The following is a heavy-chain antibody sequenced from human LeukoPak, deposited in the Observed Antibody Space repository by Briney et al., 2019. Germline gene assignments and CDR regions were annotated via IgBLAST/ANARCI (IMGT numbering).Heavy chain of an antibody. V-gene: IGHV3-13*01. CDR3: ARAAYSSTWYSRYFDL. D-gene: IGHD6-13*01. J-gene: IGHJ2*01. CDR1: GFTFSSYD. Sequence: GGSLRLSCAASGFTFSSYDIHWVRQATGKGLEWVSGIGTAGEIYYPGSVKGRFTISRENAKNSLYLQMNSLRAGDTAVYYCARAAYSSTWYSRYFDLWGRGTLVTVSS. CDR2: IGTAGEI.